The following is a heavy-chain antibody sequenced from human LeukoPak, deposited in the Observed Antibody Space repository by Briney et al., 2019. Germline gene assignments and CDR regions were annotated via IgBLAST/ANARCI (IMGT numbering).Heavy chain of an antibody. V-gene: IGHV3-23*01. CDR3: AKAPSITMVRGVDY. J-gene: IGHJ4*02. CDR1: GFTFNNYA. Sequence: GGSLRLSCAASGFTFNNYAMSWVRQAPGKGLEWVSSITASRYDTSYADSVKGRFTISRDNSKNTLYLQMNSLRAEDTAVYYCAKAPSITMVRGVDYWGQGTLVTVSS. CDR2: ITASRYDT. D-gene: IGHD3-10*01.